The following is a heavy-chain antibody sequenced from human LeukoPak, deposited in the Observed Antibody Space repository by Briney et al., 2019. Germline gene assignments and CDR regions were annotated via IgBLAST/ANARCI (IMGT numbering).Heavy chain of an antibody. CDR3: ARWGLYCSGGSCYQSLGYYGMDV. J-gene: IGHJ6*04. V-gene: IGHV4-34*01. CDR2: INHSGST. CDR1: GGSFSGYY. D-gene: IGHD2-15*01. Sequence: SETLSLTCAVYGGSFSGYYWSWIRQPPGKGLEWIGEINHSGSTNYNPSLKSRVTISVDTSKNQFSLKLSSVTAADTAVYYCARWGLYCSGGSCYQSLGYYGMDVWGKGTRVTVSS.